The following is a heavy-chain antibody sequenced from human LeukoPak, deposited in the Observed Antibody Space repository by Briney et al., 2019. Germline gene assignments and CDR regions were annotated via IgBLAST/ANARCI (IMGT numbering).Heavy chain of an antibody. J-gene: IGHJ4*02. D-gene: IGHD2-2*01. Sequence: PGGSLRLSCAASAFTFSNYGMHWVRQAPGKGLEWVAFIRYDGSNKYYADSVKGRFTISRDNSKNTLYLQMNSLRAEDTAVYYCAKRGDCSSTSCYSPGVFDYWGQGTLVTVSS. V-gene: IGHV3-30*02. CDR2: IRYDGSNK. CDR1: AFTFSNYG. CDR3: AKRGDCSSTSCYSPGVFDY.